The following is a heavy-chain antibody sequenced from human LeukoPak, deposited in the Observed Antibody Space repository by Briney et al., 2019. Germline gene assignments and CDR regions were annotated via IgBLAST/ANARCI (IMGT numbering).Heavy chain of an antibody. Sequence: SETLSLTCTVSGGSISSYYWSWIRQPPGKGLEWIGYIYYSGCTNYNPSLKSRVTISVDTSKNQLSLKLSSVTAADTAVYYCARETYDSSGYYYGYWGQGTLVTVSS. D-gene: IGHD3-22*01. CDR1: GGSISSYY. CDR3: ARETYDSSGYYYGY. CDR2: IYYSGCT. V-gene: IGHV4-59*01. J-gene: IGHJ4*02.